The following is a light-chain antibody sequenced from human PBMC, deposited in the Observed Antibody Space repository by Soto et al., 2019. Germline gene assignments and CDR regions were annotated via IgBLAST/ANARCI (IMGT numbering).Light chain of an antibody. CDR1: SSDVGGYNY. V-gene: IGLV2-14*01. Sequence: ALTQPASMSGSPGQSITISRTGPSSDVGGYNYVSWYQQHPGKAPKLMIYDVSNRPSGVSNRFSGSKSGNTASLTISGLQAEDEADYYCSSYTSSSTYVFGTGTKVTVL. J-gene: IGLJ1*01. CDR2: DVS. CDR3: SSYTSSSTYV.